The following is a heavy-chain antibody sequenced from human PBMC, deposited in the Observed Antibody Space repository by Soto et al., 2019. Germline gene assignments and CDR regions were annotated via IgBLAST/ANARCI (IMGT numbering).Heavy chain of an antibody. CDR3: ARDVTIFGVVPYAFDI. CDR2: IYYSGST. J-gene: IGHJ3*02. Sequence: SETLSLTCTVSGGSISSGDYYWSWIRQPPGRGLEWIGYIYYSGSTYYNPSLKSRVTISVDTSKNQFSLKLSSVTAADTAVYYCARDVTIFGVVPYAFDIWGQGTMVTVSS. CDR1: GGSISSGDYY. D-gene: IGHD3-3*01. V-gene: IGHV4-30-4*01.